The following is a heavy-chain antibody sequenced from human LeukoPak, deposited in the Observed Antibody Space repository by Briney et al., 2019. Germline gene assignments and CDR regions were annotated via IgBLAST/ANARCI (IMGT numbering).Heavy chain of an antibody. CDR2: INHSGST. D-gene: IGHD6-6*01. Sequence: SETLSLTCAVYGGSFSGYYWSWIRQPPGKGLEWIGEINHSGSTNYNPSLKSRVTISVDTSKNQFSLKLSSVTAADTAVYYCARGVSSIEARWAGYFDYWGQGTLVTVSS. J-gene: IGHJ4*02. CDR3: ARGVSSIEARWAGYFDY. CDR1: GGSFSGYY. V-gene: IGHV4-34*01.